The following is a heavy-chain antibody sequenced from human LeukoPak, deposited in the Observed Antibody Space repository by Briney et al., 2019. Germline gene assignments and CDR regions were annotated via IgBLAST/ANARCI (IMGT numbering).Heavy chain of an antibody. D-gene: IGHD3-10*01. V-gene: IGHV4-59*01. Sequence: SETLSLTCTVSGGSIISYYWSWIRQPPGKGLEWIGYIYYSGSTNYNPSLKSRVTISVDTSKNQFSLKLSSVTAADTAVYYCARSTSWFGESYNWFDPWGQGTLVTVSS. J-gene: IGHJ5*02. CDR2: IYYSGST. CDR1: GGSIISYY. CDR3: ARSTSWFGESYNWFDP.